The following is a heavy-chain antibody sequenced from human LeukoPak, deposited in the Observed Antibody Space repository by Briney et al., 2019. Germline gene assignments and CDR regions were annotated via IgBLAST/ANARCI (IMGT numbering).Heavy chain of an antibody. CDR1: GYTFTIYG. CDR2: ISAYNGNT. V-gene: IGHV1-18*01. Sequence: ASVKVSCKSAGYTFTIYGISWVRQAPRQGLEWMGWISAYNGNTNYAQKLQGRVTMTTDTSTSTAYMELRSLRSDDTAVYYCARVPNLGATIHDYWGQGTLVPVSS. J-gene: IGHJ4*02. D-gene: IGHD5-12*01. CDR3: ARVPNLGATIHDY.